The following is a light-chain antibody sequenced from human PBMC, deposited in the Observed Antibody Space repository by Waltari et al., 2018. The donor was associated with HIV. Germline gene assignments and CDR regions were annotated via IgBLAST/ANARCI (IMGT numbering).Light chain of an antibody. J-gene: IGLJ3*02. CDR3: QAWGTGIRV. CDR2: LYSDGSH. V-gene: IGLV4-69*01. CDR1: SGHSSYA. Sequence: QLVLTQPPSASASLGASVQLTCTLSSGHSSYAIAWHQQQPGRGPRYLMKLYSDGSHVKGDVIPDRFSGSSSGPGRYLTISNLQSEDEADYYCQAWGTGIRVFGGGTKLTVL.